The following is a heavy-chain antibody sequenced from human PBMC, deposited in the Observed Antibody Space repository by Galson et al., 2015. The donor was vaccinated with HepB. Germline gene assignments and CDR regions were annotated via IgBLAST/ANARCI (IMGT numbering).Heavy chain of an antibody. D-gene: IGHD2-2*01. CDR1: GFTFSSYA. CDR3: VPSIDAFDV. Sequence: SLRLSCAASGFTFSSYAMNWVRQGPGKGLEWISSISSRSTTIHYADSVKGRFTISRDNAKNSLYLQMNSLRAEDTAVYYCVPSIDAFDVWGQGTKVTVSS. CDR2: ISSRSTTI. J-gene: IGHJ3*01. V-gene: IGHV3-48*01.